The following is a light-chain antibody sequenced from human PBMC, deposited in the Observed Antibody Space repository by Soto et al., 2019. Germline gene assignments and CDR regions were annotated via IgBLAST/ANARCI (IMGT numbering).Light chain of an antibody. Sequence: EIVLTQSPGTLSLSPGDRATLSCRASQSVSTNNFAWYQQRPGQAPRLLIYGASSRATGIPDRFSGSGSGTDFTLTISRLEPEDFAVYYCQQFDSSLWTFGQGTKV. V-gene: IGKV3-20*01. CDR3: QQFDSSLWT. CDR1: QSVSTNN. J-gene: IGKJ1*01. CDR2: GAS.